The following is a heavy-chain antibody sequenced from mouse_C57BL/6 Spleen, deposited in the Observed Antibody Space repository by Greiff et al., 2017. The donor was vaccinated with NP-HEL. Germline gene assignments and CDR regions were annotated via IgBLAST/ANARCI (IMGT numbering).Heavy chain of an antibody. D-gene: IGHD2-5*01. CDR1: GYSITSGYY. V-gene: IGHV3-6*01. J-gene: IGHJ2*01. Sequence: EVKLMESGPGLVKPSQSLSLTCSVTGYSITSGYYWNWIRQFPGNKLEWMGYISYDGSNNYNPSLKNRISITRDTSKNQFFLKLNSVTTEDTATYYCASLYSNYNYWGQGTTLTVSS. CDR3: ASLYSNYNY. CDR2: ISYDGSN.